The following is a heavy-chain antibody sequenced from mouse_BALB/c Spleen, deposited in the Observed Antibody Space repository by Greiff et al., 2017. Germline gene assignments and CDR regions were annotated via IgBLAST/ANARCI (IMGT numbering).Heavy chain of an antibody. V-gene: IGHV1-54*01. CDR2: INPGSGGT. J-gene: IGHJ3*01. CDR1: GYAFTNYL. Sequence: VKLQESGAELVRPGTSVKVSCKASGYAFTNYLIEWVKQRPGQGLEWIGVINPGSGGTNYNEKFKGKATLTADKSSSTAYMQLSSLTSDDSAVYFCARREPFAYWGQGTLVTVSA. CDR3: ARREPFAY.